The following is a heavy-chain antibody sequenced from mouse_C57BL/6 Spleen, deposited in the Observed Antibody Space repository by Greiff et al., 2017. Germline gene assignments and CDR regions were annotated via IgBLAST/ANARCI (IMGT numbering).Heavy chain of an antibody. CDR3: ARSVYDGFDY. V-gene: IGHV5-9*01. CDR2: ISGGGGNT. CDR1: GFTFSSYT. D-gene: IGHD2-3*01. J-gene: IGHJ2*01. Sequence: EVQGVESGGGLVKPGGSLKLSCAASGFTFSSYTMSWVRQTPEKRLEWVATISGGGGNTYYPDSVKGRFTISRDNAKNTLYLQMSSLRSEDTALYYCARSVYDGFDYWGQGTTLTVSS.